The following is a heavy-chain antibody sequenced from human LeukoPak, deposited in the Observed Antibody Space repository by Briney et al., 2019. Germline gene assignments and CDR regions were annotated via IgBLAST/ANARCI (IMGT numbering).Heavy chain of an antibody. Sequence: SETLSLTCAVSGGSLSSGTYYGAWIRQPPGTGLGWIGNIYYSGSTYYNPPLESRITISVDTSKNQSSLRLNSVTAADTAVYYCARQLGGQRLVSIWATWGQGTLVTVSS. D-gene: IGHD6-13*01. V-gene: IGHV4-39*01. CDR2: IYYSGST. CDR3: ARQLGGQRLVSIWAT. J-gene: IGHJ4*02. CDR1: GGSLSSGTYY.